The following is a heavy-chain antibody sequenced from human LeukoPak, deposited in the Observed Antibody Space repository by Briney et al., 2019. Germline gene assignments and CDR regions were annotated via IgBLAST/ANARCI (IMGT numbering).Heavy chain of an antibody. CDR2: ISGSGGST. CDR1: GFPFSSYA. J-gene: IGHJ4*02. D-gene: IGHD3-3*01. CDR3: AKSASITIFGVVILDY. Sequence: QPGGSLRLSCAASGFPFSSYAMSWVRQAPGKGVEWVSAISGSGGSTYYADSVKGRFTISRDNSKNTLYLQMNSLRAEDTAVYYCAKSASITIFGVVILDYWGQGTLVTVSS. V-gene: IGHV3-23*01.